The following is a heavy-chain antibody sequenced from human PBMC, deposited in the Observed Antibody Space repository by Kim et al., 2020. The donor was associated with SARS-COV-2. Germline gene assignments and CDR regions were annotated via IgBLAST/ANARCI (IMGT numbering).Heavy chain of an antibody. CDR3: ASGGYTMVREFDY. CDR2: IYHSGST. V-gene: IGHV4-4*02. Sequence: SETLSLTCAVSGGSISSSNWWSWVRQPPGKGLEWIGEIYHSGSTNYNPSLKSRVTISVDKSKNQFSLKLSSVTAADTAVYYCASGGYTMVREFDYWGQGTLVTVSS. D-gene: IGHD3-10*01. CDR1: GGSISSSNW. J-gene: IGHJ4*02.